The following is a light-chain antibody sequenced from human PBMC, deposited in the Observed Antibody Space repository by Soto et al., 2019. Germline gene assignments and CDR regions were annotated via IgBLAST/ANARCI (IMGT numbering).Light chain of an antibody. CDR1: QSVSSY. J-gene: IGKJ5*01. Sequence: EIVLTQSPATLSLSPGERATLSCRASQSVSSYLAWYQQKPGQAPRLLIYDASNRAADIPARFSGSGYGTYFTLTISSLQSEDFAVYYCQQYNIWRSITFGPGTRLE. CDR2: DAS. CDR3: QQYNIWRSIT. V-gene: IGKV3-11*01.